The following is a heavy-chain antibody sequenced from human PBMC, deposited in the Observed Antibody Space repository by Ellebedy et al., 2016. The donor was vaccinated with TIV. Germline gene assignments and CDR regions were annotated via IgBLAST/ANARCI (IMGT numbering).Heavy chain of an antibody. Sequence: GGSLRLXXAASGFTFSSYAMSWVRQAPGKGLEWVSAISGSGGSTYYADSVKGRFTISRDNSKNTLYLQMNSLRAEDTAVYYCAKDTQVVPAATSSYWGQGTLVTVSS. D-gene: IGHD2-2*01. CDR1: GFTFSSYA. CDR2: ISGSGGST. V-gene: IGHV3-23*01. CDR3: AKDTQVVPAATSSY. J-gene: IGHJ4*02.